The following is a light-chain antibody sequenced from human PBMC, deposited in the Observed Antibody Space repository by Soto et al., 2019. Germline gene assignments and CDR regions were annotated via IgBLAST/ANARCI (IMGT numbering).Light chain of an antibody. Sequence: MQMTQPPSPVSAAVGERVTIPCRASQSISNWLAWYQQKPGRAPKLLIYATSTLLSGVPSRFSGGRSGTDYIFTISSLEPEDFASYYCQQANSSPRTFGQGTKVDIK. CDR1: QSISNW. CDR3: QQANSSPRT. J-gene: IGKJ2*01. V-gene: IGKV1-12*01. CDR2: ATS.